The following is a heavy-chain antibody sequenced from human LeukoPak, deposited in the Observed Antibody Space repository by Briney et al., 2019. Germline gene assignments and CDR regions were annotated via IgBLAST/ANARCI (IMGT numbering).Heavy chain of an antibody. D-gene: IGHD6-19*01. CDR1: GFKFNNYW. CDR2: MNNDGRVI. J-gene: IGHJ4*02. V-gene: IGHV3-74*01. Sequence: GGSLRLSCTVSGFKFNNYWMHWVRQAPGKGLVWVSRMNNDGRVITYADSVKGRFTISRDNAKDSLHLQMDNLRAEDTAVYYCARARWSSTGWFLGYWGQGTLVAVSS. CDR3: ARARWSSTGWFLGY.